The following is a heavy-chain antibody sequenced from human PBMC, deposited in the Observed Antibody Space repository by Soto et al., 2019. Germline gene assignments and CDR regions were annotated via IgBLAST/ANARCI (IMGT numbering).Heavy chain of an antibody. CDR3: AREVGTYGYCRASDC. CDR2: ISSCSSTI. J-gene: IGHJ4*01. CDR1: GFILSSYS. V-gene: IGHV3-48*01. D-gene: IGHD5-18*01. Sequence: EVQLVESGGGLVQPGGTLSLSCAASGFILSSYSMNWVRQAPGKGLEWVAYISSCSSTIYYADSMKGRFTISRDNAKKSLDRQMDSMTAKDAAVYNCAREVGTYGYCRASDCCGHGTLVTVSA.